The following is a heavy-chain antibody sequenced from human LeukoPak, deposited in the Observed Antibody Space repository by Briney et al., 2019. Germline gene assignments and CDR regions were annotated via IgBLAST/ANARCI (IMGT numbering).Heavy chain of an antibody. Sequence: PGGSLRLSCAASGFTFSSYGMHLVRQAPGKGLEWVAVISYDGSNKYYADSVKGRFTISRDNSKNTLYLQMNSLRAEDTAVYYCAKLGYCSGGSCQHDAFDIWGQGTMVTVSS. CDR2: ISYDGSNK. CDR1: GFTFSSYG. V-gene: IGHV3-30*18. J-gene: IGHJ3*02. D-gene: IGHD2-15*01. CDR3: AKLGYCSGGSCQHDAFDI.